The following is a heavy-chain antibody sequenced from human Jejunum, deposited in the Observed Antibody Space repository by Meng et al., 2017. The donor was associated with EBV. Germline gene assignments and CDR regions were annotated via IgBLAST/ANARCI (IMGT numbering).Heavy chain of an antibody. J-gene: IGHJ4*02. D-gene: IGHD6-25*01. CDR2: TNEDGRIT. V-gene: IGHV3-74*01. Sequence: VAAGVGLSRTVASPCCSSAASGFILSRYWMHWDRQAQGQGLVWVSRTNEDGRITNYADSVKGRFTIYRDNNKNTLYLQMNSLRAEDTAVYFCSRDLAGSDDDWGQGTLVTVSS. CDR1: GFILSRYW. CDR3: SRDLAGSDDD.